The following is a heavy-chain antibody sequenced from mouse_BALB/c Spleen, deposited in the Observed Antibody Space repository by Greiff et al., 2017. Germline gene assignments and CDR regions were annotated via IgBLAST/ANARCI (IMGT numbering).Heavy chain of an antibody. V-gene: IGHV14-4*02. CDR3: TPYDGYYNY. D-gene: IGHD2-3*01. CDR1: GFNIKDYY. Sequence: EVQLQQSGAELVRSGASVKLSCTASGFNIKDYYMHWVKQRPEQGLEWIGWIDPENGDTEYAPKFQGKATMTADTSSNTAYLQLSSLTSEDTAVYYCTPYDGYYNYWGQGTTLTVSS. CDR2: IDPENGDT. J-gene: IGHJ2*01.